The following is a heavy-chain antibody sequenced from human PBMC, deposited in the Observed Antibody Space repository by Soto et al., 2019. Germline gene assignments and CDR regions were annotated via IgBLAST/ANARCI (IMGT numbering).Heavy chain of an antibody. D-gene: IGHD3-22*01. V-gene: IGHV1-58*01. Sequence: SVKVSCKASGFTFTSSAVQWVRQARGQRLEWIGWIVVGSGNTNYAQKFQERVTITRDMSTSTAYMELSSLRSEDTAVYYCAADLHLGDRSRHPDWGQGTLVTVAS. CDR2: IVVGSGNT. CDR1: GFTFTSSA. CDR3: AADLHLGDRSRHPD. J-gene: IGHJ1*01.